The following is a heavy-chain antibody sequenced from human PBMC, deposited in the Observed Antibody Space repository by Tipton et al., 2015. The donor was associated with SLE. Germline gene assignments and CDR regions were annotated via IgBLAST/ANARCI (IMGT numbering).Heavy chain of an antibody. J-gene: IGHJ5*02. D-gene: IGHD3-16*01. CDR2: IYYSGTT. Sequence: TLSLTCKVSGGSINTGGYYWGWIRQPPGKGLEWIGTIYYSGTTYYNPSLKSRVTISVDTSKNQFSLKLSSVTAADTALYFCARDLPRYYDYGNWFDPWGQGTLVTVSS. V-gene: IGHV4-39*07. CDR3: ARDLPRYYDYGNWFDP. CDR1: GGSINTGGYY.